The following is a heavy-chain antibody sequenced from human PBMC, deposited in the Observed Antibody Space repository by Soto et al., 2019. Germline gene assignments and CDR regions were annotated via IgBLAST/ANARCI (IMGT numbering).Heavy chain of an antibody. CDR3: ASAYFINSSCPPYDGMAV. J-gene: IGHJ6*02. V-gene: IGHV1-46*01. D-gene: IGHD2-2*01. CDR1: GYSFTSHY. CDR2: IYPGGVNV. Sequence: DSVKVSCKAIGYSFTSHYMHWVRQAPGQGLEWMGRIYPGGVNVAYAQKFEGRVTMTKDTSTSTAYMELNSLRSEDTAVYYCASAYFINSSCPPYDGMAVCGQGTTVTV.